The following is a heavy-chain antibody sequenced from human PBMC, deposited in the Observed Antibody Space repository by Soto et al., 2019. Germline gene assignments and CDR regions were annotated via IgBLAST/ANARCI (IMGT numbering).Heavy chain of an antibody. D-gene: IGHD2-15*01. V-gene: IGHV1-69*01. CDR3: ARDCSGGSCYSDYYYYGMDV. Sequence: QVQLVQSGAEVQKPGSSVKVSCKASGGTFSSYAISWVRQAPGQGLEWMGGIIPIFGTANYAQKFQGRVTITADEATSTAYMELNSLRSEDTAVYYCARDCSGGSCYSDYYYYGMDVWGQGTTVTVSS. CDR2: IIPIFGTA. J-gene: IGHJ6*02. CDR1: GGTFSSYA.